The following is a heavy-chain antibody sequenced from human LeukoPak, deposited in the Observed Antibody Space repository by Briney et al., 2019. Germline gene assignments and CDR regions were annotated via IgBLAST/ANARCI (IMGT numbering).Heavy chain of an antibody. J-gene: IGHJ4*02. V-gene: IGHV3-53*04. D-gene: IGHD6-19*01. CDR3: ARGGTPGFSTGRIDF. Sequence: GGSLRRSCAASGFNVSSNYMSWVRQAPGKGLEWVSVLYGAGSTYYADSVKGRFTISRHDSHNTLFLQMNSLRAEDTAVYYCARGGTPGFSTGRIDFWGQGTLVTVSS. CDR2: LYGAGST. CDR1: GFNVSSNY.